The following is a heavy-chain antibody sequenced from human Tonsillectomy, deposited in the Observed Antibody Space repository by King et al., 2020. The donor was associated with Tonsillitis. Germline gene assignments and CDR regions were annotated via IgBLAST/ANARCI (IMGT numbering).Heavy chain of an antibody. Sequence: VQLVESGGGVAQPGRSLRLSCAASGFTFSNYAMHWVRQAPGKGLEWVAVISYDGSNKYYADSVKGRFTISRDNSKNTLYLKMNSLRAEDTAVYYCARHRDVLKSMLLVVPALPDSWGQGTLVTVSS. CDR3: ARHRDVLKSMLLVVPALPDS. CDR1: GFTFSNYA. J-gene: IGHJ4*02. V-gene: IGHV3-30-3*01. D-gene: IGHD3-22*01. CDR2: ISYDGSNK.